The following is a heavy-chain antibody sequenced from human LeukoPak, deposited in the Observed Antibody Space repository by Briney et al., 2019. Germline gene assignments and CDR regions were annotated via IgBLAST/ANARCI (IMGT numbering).Heavy chain of an antibody. CDR1: GFTFSNYW. CDR2: IKQDGSEK. D-gene: IGHD3-22*01. CDR3: ARSASYYDSSGYWYYFDY. J-gene: IGHJ4*02. V-gene: IGHV3-7*01. Sequence: PGGSLRFSGAASGFTFSNYWMSWVRQAPGKGLKWVAHIKQDGSEKYYVDSVKGRFTISRDNAESSLYLQMNSLRAEDTAVYYCARSASYYDSSGYWYYFDYWGQGTLVTVSS.